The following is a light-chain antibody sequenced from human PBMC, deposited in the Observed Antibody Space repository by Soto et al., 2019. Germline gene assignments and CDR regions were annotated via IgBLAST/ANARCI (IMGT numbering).Light chain of an antibody. V-gene: IGKV1-5*03. CDR2: KAS. Sequence: DIQMTQSPSTLSASVGDRVTITCRASQTISSWLAWYQQKPGKAPKVLIYKASTLAYGVPSRFSGSGSGTEFTLTISSLQPDDSATYYCQQYNTFLTFGGGTKVDIK. CDR1: QTISSW. J-gene: IGKJ4*01. CDR3: QQYNTFLT.